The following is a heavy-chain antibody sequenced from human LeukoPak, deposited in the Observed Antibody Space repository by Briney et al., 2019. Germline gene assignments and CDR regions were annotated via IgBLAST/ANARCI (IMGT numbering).Heavy chain of an antibody. Sequence: GSLRLSCAASGFTFSSYSMNWVRQAPGKGLEWIGYIYHSGSTYYNPSLKSRVTISVDRSKNQFSLKLSSVTAADTAVYYCARDRAIFGVVHDAFDIWGQGTMVTVSS. D-gene: IGHD3-3*02. CDR1: GFTFSSYSM. CDR2: IYHSGST. V-gene: IGHV4-4*02. CDR3: ARDRAIFGVVHDAFDI. J-gene: IGHJ3*02.